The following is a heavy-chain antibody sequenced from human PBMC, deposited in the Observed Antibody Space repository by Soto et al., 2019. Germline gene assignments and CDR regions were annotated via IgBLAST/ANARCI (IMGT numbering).Heavy chain of an antibody. CDR1: GGTFSSYA. J-gene: IGHJ3*02. V-gene: IGHV1-69*05. CDR3: AREETDTAYDAFDI. D-gene: IGHD3-9*01. Sequence: SVKVSCKASGGTFSSYAISWVRQAPGQGLEWMGWIIAIYGTANYSQKFQGRVTITRDTSASTAYMELSSLRSEDTAVYYCAREETDTAYDAFDIWGQGTMVNVSS. CDR2: IIAIYGTA.